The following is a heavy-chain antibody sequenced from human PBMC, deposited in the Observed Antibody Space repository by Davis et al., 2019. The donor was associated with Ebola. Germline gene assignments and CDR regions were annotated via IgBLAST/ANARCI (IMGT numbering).Heavy chain of an antibody. V-gene: IGHV1-69*04. CDR3: ARDLGCSSTSCYDPPYYYYGMDV. D-gene: IGHD2-2*01. CDR1: GGTFSSYA. J-gene: IGHJ6*02. CDR2: IIPILGIA. Sequence: SVKVSCKASGGTFSSYAISWVRQAPGQGLEWMGRIIPILGIANYAQKFQGRVTITADKSTSTAYMELRSLRSDDTAVYYCARDLGCSSTSCYDPPYYYYGMDVWGQGTTVTVSS.